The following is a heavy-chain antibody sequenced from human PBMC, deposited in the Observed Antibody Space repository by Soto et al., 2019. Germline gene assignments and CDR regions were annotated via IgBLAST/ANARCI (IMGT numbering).Heavy chain of an antibody. CDR3: AIESDGGY. J-gene: IGHJ4*02. V-gene: IGHV3-23*01. D-gene: IGHD2-21*01. CDR2: ISATTGNT. Sequence: EVRLLESGGGLVQPGGSLRLSCAASGFNFSTFTMIWVRQAPGKGLEWVSGISATTGNTYYADSVKGRFTISRDNFENTLFLQMNNLRAEDTALYYCAIESDGGYWGKGTLVTVSS. CDR1: GFNFSTFT.